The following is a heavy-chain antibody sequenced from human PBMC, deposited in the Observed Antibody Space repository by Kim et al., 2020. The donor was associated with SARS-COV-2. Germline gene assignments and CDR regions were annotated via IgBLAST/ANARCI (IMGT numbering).Heavy chain of an antibody. CDR3: ARRGDGDIDY. J-gene: IGHJ4*02. CDR1: GGSISSSSYY. CDR2: IYYSGST. D-gene: IGHD4-17*01. V-gene: IGHV4-39*01. Sequence: SETLSLTCTVSGGSISSSSYYWGWIRQPPGKGLEWIGSIYYSGSTYYNPSLKSRVTISVDTSKNQFSLKLSSVTAADTAVYYCARRGDGDIDYLGQGTL.